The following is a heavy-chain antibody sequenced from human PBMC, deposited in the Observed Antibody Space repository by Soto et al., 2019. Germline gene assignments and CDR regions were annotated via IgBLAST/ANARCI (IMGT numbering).Heavy chain of an antibody. Sequence: GGFLRLFCAASGFTFCSYWMHWVRQAPGEGLVWVSHIHSDGSTTTYADSVKGRFTISRDNAKNTLYLQMNSLRAEDTAVYYCVRGDKGGFDLWGQGTTVTVSS. J-gene: IGHJ3*01. CDR2: IHSDGSTT. V-gene: IGHV3-74*01. CDR1: GFTFCSYW. D-gene: IGHD2-21*02. CDR3: VRGDKGGFDL.